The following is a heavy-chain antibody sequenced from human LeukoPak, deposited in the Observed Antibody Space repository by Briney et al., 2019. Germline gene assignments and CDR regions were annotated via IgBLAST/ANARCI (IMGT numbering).Heavy chain of an antibody. V-gene: IGHV6-1*01. CDR3: ARESEGYSSGWYGSADFYYYYGMDV. Sequence: SQTLSLTCAISGDSVSSNSAAWNWLRQSPSRGLEGLGRTYYRSKWYNDYAVSVKSLITINPDTSKNQVSLQLNSVTPEDTAVYYCARESEGYSSGWYGSADFYYYYGMDVWGQGTTVTVSS. CDR1: GDSVSSNSAA. J-gene: IGHJ6*02. CDR2: TYYRSKWYN. D-gene: IGHD6-19*01.